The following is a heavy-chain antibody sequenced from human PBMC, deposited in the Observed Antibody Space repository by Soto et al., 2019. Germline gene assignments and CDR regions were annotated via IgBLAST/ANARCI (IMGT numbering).Heavy chain of an antibody. J-gene: IGHJ6*02. CDR3: ARDQGGEFLKGSGMDV. Sequence: QVQLQESGPGLVKPSETLSLTCTVSGDSISRYYWSWIRLSPGKGLEWIGYIYYSGETNYNPSVKSRVTLSVDRTKNQFSLKLSSVTAADTAGYYCARDQGGEFLKGSGMDVWGQGTTVTVSS. D-gene: IGHD3-10*01. CDR1: GDSISRYY. V-gene: IGHV4-59*01. CDR2: IYYSGET.